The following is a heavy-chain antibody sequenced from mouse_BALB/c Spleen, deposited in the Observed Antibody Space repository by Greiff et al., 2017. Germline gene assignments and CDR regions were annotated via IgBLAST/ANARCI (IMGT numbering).Heavy chain of an antibody. CDR2: IWRGGST. CDR1: GFSLTSYG. D-gene: IGHD1-1*02. J-gene: IGHJ4*01. Sequence: VQRVESGPSLVQPSQSLSITCTVSGFSLTSYGVHWVRQSPGKGLEWLGVIWRGGSTDYNAAFMSRLSITKDNSKSQVFFKMNSLQADDTAIYYCAKIRGWAYAMDYWGQGTSVTVSS. CDR3: AKIRGWAYAMDY. V-gene: IGHV2-5-1*01.